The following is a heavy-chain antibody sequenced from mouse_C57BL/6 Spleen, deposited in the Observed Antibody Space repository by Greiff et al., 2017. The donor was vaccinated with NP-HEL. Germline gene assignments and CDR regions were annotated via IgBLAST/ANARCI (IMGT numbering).Heavy chain of an antibody. CDR2: INPNNGGT. V-gene: IGHV1-26*01. D-gene: IGHD2-4*01. Sequence: EVQLQQSGPELVKPGASVKISCKASGYTFTDYYMNWVKQSHGKSLEWIGDINPNNGGTSYNQKFKGKATLTVDKSSSTAYMELRSLTSEDSAVYYCARTGTYYDYTWFAYWGQGTLVTVSA. J-gene: IGHJ3*01. CDR1: GYTFTDYY. CDR3: ARTGTYYDYTWFAY.